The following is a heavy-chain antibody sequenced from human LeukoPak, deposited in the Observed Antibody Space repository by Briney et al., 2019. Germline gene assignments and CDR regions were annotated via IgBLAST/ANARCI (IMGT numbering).Heavy chain of an antibody. J-gene: IGHJ4*02. Sequence: SGGSLRLSCTASGFTFGDYAMSWVRQAPGKGLEWVGFIRSKAYGGTTEYAASVKGRFTISRDDSKSIAYLQMNSLKTEDTAVYYCTVGYCSGGSCYPIDYWGQGTLVTVSS. D-gene: IGHD2-15*01. CDR1: GFTFGDYA. V-gene: IGHV3-49*04. CDR2: IRSKAYGGTT. CDR3: TVGYCSGGSCYPIDY.